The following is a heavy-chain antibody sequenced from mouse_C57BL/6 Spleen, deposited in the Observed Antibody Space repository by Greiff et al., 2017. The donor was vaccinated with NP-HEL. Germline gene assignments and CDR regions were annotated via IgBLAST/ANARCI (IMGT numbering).Heavy chain of an antibody. Sequence: DVHLVESGGGLVKPGGSLKLSCAASGFTFSSYTMSWVRQTPEKRLEWVATISGGGGNTYYPDSVKGRFTISRDNAKNTLYLQMSSLRSEDTALYYCARQLTGRFAYWGQGTLVTVSA. V-gene: IGHV5-9*01. CDR1: GFTFSSYT. CDR2: ISGGGGNT. D-gene: IGHD4-1*01. CDR3: ARQLTGRFAY. J-gene: IGHJ3*01.